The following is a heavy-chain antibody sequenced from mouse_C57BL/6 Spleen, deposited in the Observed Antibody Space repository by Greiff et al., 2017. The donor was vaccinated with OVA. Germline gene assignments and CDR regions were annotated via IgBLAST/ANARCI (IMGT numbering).Heavy chain of an antibody. D-gene: IGHD1-1*01. CDR1: GYTFTSYT. Sequence: VQLVESGAELARPGASVKMSCKASGYTFTSYTMHWVKQRPGQGLEWIGYINPSSGYTKYNQKFKDKATLTADKSSSTAYMQLSSLTSEDSAVYYCARGAGYYGSSYDYAMDYWGQGTSVTVSS. CDR2: INPSSGYT. V-gene: IGHV1-4*01. J-gene: IGHJ4*01. CDR3: ARGAGYYGSSYDYAMDY.